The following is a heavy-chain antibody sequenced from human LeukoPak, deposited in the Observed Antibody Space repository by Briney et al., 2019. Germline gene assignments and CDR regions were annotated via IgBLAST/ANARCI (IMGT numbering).Heavy chain of an antibody. CDR1: GYTFTSYY. Sequence: ASVKVSCKASGYTFTSYYMHWVRQAPGQGLEWMGIINPSGGSTSYAQKFQGRVTITTDESTSTAYMELSSLRSEDTAVYYCAREIVVVPAAMGYAAFDIWGQGTMVTVSS. V-gene: IGHV1-46*01. CDR3: AREIVVVPAAMGYAAFDI. J-gene: IGHJ3*02. D-gene: IGHD2-2*01. CDR2: INPSGGST.